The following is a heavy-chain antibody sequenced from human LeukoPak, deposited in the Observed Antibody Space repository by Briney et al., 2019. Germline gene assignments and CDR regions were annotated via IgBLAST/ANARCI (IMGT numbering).Heavy chain of an antibody. J-gene: IGHJ4*02. CDR3: ARGKRARYFDWLPASRAGYFDY. V-gene: IGHV4-39*07. CDR2: IYYSGST. Sequence: PSETLSLTCTVSGGSISSSSYYWGWIRQPPGKGLEWIGSIYYSGSTYYNPSLKSRVTISVDTSKSQFSLKLSSVTAADTAVYYCARGKRARYFDWLPASRAGYFDYWGQGTLVTVSS. D-gene: IGHD3-9*01. CDR1: GGSISSSSYY.